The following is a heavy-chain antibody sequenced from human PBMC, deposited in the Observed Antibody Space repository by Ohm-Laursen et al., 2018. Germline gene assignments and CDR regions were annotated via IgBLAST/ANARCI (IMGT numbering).Heavy chain of an antibody. Sequence: SLRLSCAASGFTFSTYAMSWVRQAPGKGLEWVSSIRGRGGSTYYADSVMARFTISRDNSKNTLHLQMNSLRAEDTAVYYCAKDKVWREGSPEDYFYGMDVWGQGTTVTVSS. CDR2: IRGRGGST. D-gene: IGHD3-10*01. CDR1: GFTFSTYA. CDR3: AKDKVWREGSPEDYFYGMDV. V-gene: IGHV3-23*01. J-gene: IGHJ6*02.